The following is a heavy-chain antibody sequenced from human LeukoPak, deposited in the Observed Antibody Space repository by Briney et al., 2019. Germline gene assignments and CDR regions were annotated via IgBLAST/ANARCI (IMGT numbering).Heavy chain of an antibody. V-gene: IGHV1-18*01. Sequence: ASVKISCKTSGYTFTTYDNNWVRQAPGQGLEWVGWINPSNGDTNYAAKFQGRVTMTTDTSTTTLYLELRSLSSDDTAIYYCARGRSSGWYGGYYYYYYYMDVWGKGTTVTVSS. CDR3: ARGRSSGWYGGYYYYYYYMDV. CDR1: GYTFTTYD. D-gene: IGHD6-19*01. CDR2: INPSNGDT. J-gene: IGHJ6*03.